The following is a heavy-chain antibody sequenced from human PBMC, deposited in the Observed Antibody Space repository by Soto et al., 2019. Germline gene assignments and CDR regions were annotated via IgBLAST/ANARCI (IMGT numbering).Heavy chain of an antibody. J-gene: IGHJ4*02. Sequence: SETLSLTCTVSGGSISSSFWSWIRQPPGKGLEWIGYIYYTGSTNYSPALKSRVTISVDTSKNQFSLRLSSVTAADTAVYYCARHGSRIVDYRGQGTLVTVSS. CDR1: GGSISSSF. CDR3: ARHGSRIVDY. CDR2: IYYTGST. D-gene: IGHD3-10*01. V-gene: IGHV4-59*08.